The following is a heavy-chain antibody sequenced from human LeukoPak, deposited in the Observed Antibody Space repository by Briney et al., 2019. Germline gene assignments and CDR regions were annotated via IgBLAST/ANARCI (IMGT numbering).Heavy chain of an antibody. CDR3: ARVRGGN. Sequence: PGGSLRLSCAASGFTFSSYAMNWVRQAPGKGLVWISNINEHGTTAYADSVKGRFTISRDNAKNTLYLQMNSLTAEDTAVYYCARVRGGNWGQGTLVTVSS. D-gene: IGHD3-16*01. CDR2: INEHGTT. V-gene: IGHV3-74*01. CDR1: GFTFSSYA. J-gene: IGHJ4*02.